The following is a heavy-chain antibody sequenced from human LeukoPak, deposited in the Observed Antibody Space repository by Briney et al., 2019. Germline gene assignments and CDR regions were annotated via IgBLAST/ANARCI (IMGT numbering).Heavy chain of an antibody. V-gene: IGHV4-59*01. CDR1: GGSIRSYY. J-gene: IGHJ3*02. CDR2: IYYSGST. CDR3: ARDYGYDAFDI. D-gene: IGHD3-10*01. Sequence: SETLSLTCSVSGGSIRSYYWSWIRQPPGKGLEWIGYIYYSGSTNYNPSLKSRVTISVDTSKNQFSLKLSSVTAADTAVYYCARDYGYDAFDIWGQGTMVTVSS.